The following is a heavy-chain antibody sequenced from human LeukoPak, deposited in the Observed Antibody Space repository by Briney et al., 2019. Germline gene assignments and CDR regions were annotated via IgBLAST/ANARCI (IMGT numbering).Heavy chain of an antibody. CDR3: ASLNGDYVDY. Sequence: ASVKVSCKASGYTFTSYGISWVRQAPGQGLEWMGIINPSGGSTSYAQKFQGRVTMTRDMSTSTVYMELSSLRSEDTAVYYCASLNGDYVDYWGQGTLVTVSS. D-gene: IGHD4-17*01. J-gene: IGHJ4*02. CDR1: GYTFTSYG. V-gene: IGHV1-46*01. CDR2: INPSGGST.